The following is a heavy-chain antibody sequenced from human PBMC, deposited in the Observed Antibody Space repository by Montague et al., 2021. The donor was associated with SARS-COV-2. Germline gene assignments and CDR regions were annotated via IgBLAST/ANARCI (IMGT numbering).Heavy chain of an antibody. CDR1: GFTFSSYE. CDR2: ITSSGSTI. D-gene: IGHD3-9*01. Sequence: SLRLSCAASGFTFSSYEMNWVRQAPGKGLEWVSYITSSGSTIYYADSVRGRFTISRDNAKNSLFLQMNSLRAEDTAVYYCARDLRDYDILTGYLWGQGTRVTVSS. J-gene: IGHJ4*02. V-gene: IGHV3-48*03. CDR3: ARDLRDYDILTGYL.